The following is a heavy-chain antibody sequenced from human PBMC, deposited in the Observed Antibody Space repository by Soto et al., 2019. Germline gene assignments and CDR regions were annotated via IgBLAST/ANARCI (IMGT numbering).Heavy chain of an antibody. Sequence: QVQLQESGPGLVKPSETLSLTCTVSRGSISGYYWSWIRQPPGKGLEWIGYIYYSGSTYYNPSLRRRXXIXVXXANNQFSLRLSSVTAADTAVYYCARDSTLGTYFDSWGHGTLVTVSS. J-gene: IGHJ4*01. CDR2: IYYSGST. V-gene: IGHV4-59*01. CDR3: ARDSTLGTYFDS. CDR1: RGSISGYY. D-gene: IGHD1-1*01.